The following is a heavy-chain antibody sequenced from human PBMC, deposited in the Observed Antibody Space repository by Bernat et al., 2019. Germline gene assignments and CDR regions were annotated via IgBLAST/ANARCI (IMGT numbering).Heavy chain of an antibody. CDR3: ARERLWVAAHDGFDI. CDR2: IIPILGIA. V-gene: IGHV1-69*08. CDR1: GGTFSSYT. J-gene: IGHJ3*02. D-gene: IGHD6-13*01. Sequence: QVQLVQSGAEVKKPGSSVKVSCKASGGTFSSYTISWVRQAPGQGLEWMGRIIPILGIANYAQKFQGRVTITADKSTSTAYMELSSLRSEDTAVYYCARERLWVAAHDGFDIWGQGTMVTVSS.